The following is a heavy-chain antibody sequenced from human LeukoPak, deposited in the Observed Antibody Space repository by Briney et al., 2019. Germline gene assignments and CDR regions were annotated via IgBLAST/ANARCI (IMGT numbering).Heavy chain of an antibody. J-gene: IGHJ4*02. Sequence: GGSLRLSCAASGFTFSSYGMHWVRQAPGKGLEWVAFIRYDGSNKYYADSVKGRFTISRDNSKNTLYLQMNSLRAEDTAVYYCAKDHWFGVSEVYFWSGWDYWGQGTLVTVSS. D-gene: IGHD3-3*01. CDR3: AKDHWFGVSEVYFWSGWDY. V-gene: IGHV3-30*02. CDR2: IRYDGSNK. CDR1: GFTFSSYG.